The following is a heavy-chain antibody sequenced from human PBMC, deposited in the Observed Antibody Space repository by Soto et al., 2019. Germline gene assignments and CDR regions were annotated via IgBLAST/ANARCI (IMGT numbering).Heavy chain of an antibody. Sequence: QVQLVQSGAEVKKPGSSVKVSCKASGGTFSSYAISWVRQAPGQGLEWMGGIIPIFGTANYAQKFQGRVTITADQSTSTAYMELSSLRSEDTAVYYCARDETSGQHPYYGMDVWGQGTTVTVSS. CDR2: IIPIFGTA. J-gene: IGHJ6*02. V-gene: IGHV1-69*01. CDR1: GGTFSSYA. CDR3: ARDETSGQHPYYGMDV. D-gene: IGHD3-10*01.